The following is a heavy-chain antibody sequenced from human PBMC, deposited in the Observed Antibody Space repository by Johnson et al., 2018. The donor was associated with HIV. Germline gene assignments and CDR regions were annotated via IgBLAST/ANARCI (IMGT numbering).Heavy chain of an antibody. CDR3: TTKPYSGSWYGAFDI. J-gene: IGHJ3*02. CDR2: IKSKTDGGTT. D-gene: IGHD6-13*01. CDR1: GFTVTTKY. Sequence: VQLVESGGGLVQPGGSLRLSCAASGFTVTTKYMSWVRQAPGKGLEWVGRIKSKTDGGTTDYAAPVKGRFTISRDDSKNTLYLQMNSLKTEDPAVYYCTTKPYSGSWYGAFDIWGQGTMVTVSS. V-gene: IGHV3-15*01.